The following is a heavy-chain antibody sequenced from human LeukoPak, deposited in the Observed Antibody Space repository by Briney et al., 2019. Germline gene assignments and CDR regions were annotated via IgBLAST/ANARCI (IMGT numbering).Heavy chain of an antibody. V-gene: IGHV3-23*01. J-gene: IGHJ4*02. CDR3: AKRVPHSSSSVYLDS. D-gene: IGHD6-6*01. CDR2: ISDDGRNT. CDR1: GFTFSNHG. Sequence: TGGSLRLSCAASGFTFSNHGMTWVRQAPGKGLEWVSAISDDGRNTYYADSVRGHFTISRDNSKRTLYLQMNSLRVDDTAIYYCAKRVPHSSSSVYLDSWGQGTLVTVSS.